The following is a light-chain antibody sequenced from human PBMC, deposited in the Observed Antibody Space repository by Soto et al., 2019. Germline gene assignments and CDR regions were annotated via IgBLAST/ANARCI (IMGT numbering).Light chain of an antibody. CDR1: QSFNIY. CDR3: QQYDDWLRLT. CDR2: GAS. Sequence: VVIPKKPATLSVSPGERATLSCRVSQSFNIYLAWYQQKPGQALRLLIFGASSRATGIPARFSGSGSGTEFNLTISSLQSEDFAVYFCQQYDDWLRLTFGGGTKVDI. J-gene: IGKJ4*01. V-gene: IGKV3D-15*01.